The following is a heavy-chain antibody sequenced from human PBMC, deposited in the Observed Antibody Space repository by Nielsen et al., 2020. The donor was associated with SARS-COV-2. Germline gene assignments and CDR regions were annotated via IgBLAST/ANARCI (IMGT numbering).Heavy chain of an antibody. CDR2: ISFDGSNT. CDR3: ARGRCTSYNCAKLGGYMDV. V-gene: IGHV3-33*05. Sequence: GGSLRLSCAASGFTFSSFGMYWVRQAPGKGLEWVAVISFDGSNTYHADSVKGRFTISRDNSKNTLFLQMNNLRAEDTAVYYCARGRCTSYNCAKLGGYMDVWGKGTTVTVSS. D-gene: IGHD1-1*01. CDR1: GFTFSSFG. J-gene: IGHJ6*03.